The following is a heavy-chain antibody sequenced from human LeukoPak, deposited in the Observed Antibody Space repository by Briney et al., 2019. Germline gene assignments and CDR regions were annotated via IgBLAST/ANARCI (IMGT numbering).Heavy chain of an antibody. CDR1: GGSISSSSYY. V-gene: IGHV4-39*01. CDR2: IYYSGST. CDR3: ARLQNFGYTGVYFDY. J-gene: IGHJ4*02. Sequence: SETLSLTCTVSGGSISSSSYYWGWIRQPPGKGLEWIGSIYYSGSTYYNPSLKSRVTISVDTSKNQFSLKLSSVTAADTAVYYCARLQNFGYTGVYFDYWGQGTLVTVSS. D-gene: IGHD5-12*01.